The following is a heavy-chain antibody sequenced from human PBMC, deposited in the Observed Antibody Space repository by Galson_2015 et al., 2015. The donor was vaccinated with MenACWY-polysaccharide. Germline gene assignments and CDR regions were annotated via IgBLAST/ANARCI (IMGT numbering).Heavy chain of an antibody. Sequence: SLRLSCAASGFTFSSYGMHWVRQPTGKGLEWVSGIGAAGDTYYAGSVKGRFTISRENAKNSLYLQLHSLRAGDTAVYYCARAGFYGDNDYLFDYWGQGTLVTVSS. J-gene: IGHJ4*02. CDR3: ARAGFYGDNDYLFDY. CDR2: IGAAGDT. D-gene: IGHD4-17*01. V-gene: IGHV3-13*01. CDR1: GFTFSSYG.